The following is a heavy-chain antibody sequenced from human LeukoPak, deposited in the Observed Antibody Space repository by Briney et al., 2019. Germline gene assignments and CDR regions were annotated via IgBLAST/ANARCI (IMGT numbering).Heavy chain of an antibody. CDR1: GFTFDDYA. D-gene: IGHD1-26*01. CDR3: AKGSGSYLYYYYMDV. V-gene: IGHV3-43D*03. CDR2: ISWDGGST. J-gene: IGHJ6*03. Sequence: GGSLRLSCAASGFTFDDYAMHWVRQAPGKGLEWVSLISWDGGSTYYADSVKGRFTISRDNAKKSLYLQMNSLRAEDTALYYCAKGSGSYLYYYYMDVWGKGTTVTISS.